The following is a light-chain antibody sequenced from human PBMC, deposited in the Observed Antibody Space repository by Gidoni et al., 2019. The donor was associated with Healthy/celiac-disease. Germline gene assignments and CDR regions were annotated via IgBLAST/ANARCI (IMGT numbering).Light chain of an antibody. CDR3: QAWDSSTGV. Sequence: SYALTQPPSVSVSPGQTASITCSGDKLGDKYACWYQQKPGQSPVLVIDQDSKRPSGIPERFSGSNSGNTATLTISGTQAMDEADYYCQAWDSSTGVFGTGTKVTVL. CDR2: QDS. J-gene: IGLJ1*01. CDR1: KLGDKY. V-gene: IGLV3-1*01.